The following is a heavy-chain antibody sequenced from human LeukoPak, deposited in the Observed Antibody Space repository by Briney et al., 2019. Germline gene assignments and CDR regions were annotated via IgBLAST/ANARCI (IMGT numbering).Heavy chain of an antibody. CDR2: ISAYNGNT. CDR1: GYTFTTYG. Sequence: ASVKVSCKASGYTFTTYGISWVRQGPGQGLEWMGWISAYNGNTKNAQKFQGRVTMTTDTSTSTAYMELRSLRSDDTAVYYCARDPPGQLASAFDIWGQGTMVTVSS. CDR3: ARDPPGQLASAFDI. D-gene: IGHD6-6*01. J-gene: IGHJ3*02. V-gene: IGHV1-18*01.